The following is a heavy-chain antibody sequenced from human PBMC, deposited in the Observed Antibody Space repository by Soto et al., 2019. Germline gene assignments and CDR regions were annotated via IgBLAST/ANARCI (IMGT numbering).Heavy chain of an antibody. D-gene: IGHD6-13*01. V-gene: IGHV1-8*01. CDR2: MNPNSDDT. Sequence: AAVKPSCKASGYTFTSYDINWVRQATGQGLEWMGWMNPNSDDTGYAQKVQGRVTMTRNISISTDYLELSSLRSEDTAVYYCARELSAPSTSYAMDGCGQGTKVT. CDR3: ARELSAPSTSYAMDG. J-gene: IGHJ6*01. CDR1: GYTFTSYD.